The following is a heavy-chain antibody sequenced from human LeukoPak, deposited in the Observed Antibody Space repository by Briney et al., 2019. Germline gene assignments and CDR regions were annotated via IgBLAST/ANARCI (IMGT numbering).Heavy chain of an antibody. CDR1: GFTFSSYG. Sequence: GGSLRLSCAASGFTFSSYGMHWVRQVPGKGLEWVAVIWYDGSNKYYADSVKGRFTISRDNSKNTLYLQMNSLRAEDTAVYYCARVAPDCSSTSCYYYYGMDVWGQGTTVTVSS. CDR3: ARVAPDCSSTSCYYYYGMDV. V-gene: IGHV3-33*01. D-gene: IGHD2-2*01. CDR2: IWYDGSNK. J-gene: IGHJ6*02.